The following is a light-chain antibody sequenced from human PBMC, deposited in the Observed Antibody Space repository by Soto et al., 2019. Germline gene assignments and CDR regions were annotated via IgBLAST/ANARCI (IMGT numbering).Light chain of an antibody. CDR2: EAS. V-gene: IGKV3-11*01. J-gene: IGKJ2*01. CDR1: QSVGAY. Sequence: DIALIQSPATLSLSPGESATLSCRASQSVGAYLVWFQQRPGQAPRLLISEASKRATGIPARFSGRGSGTDFTLTISSLQPEDFAVYYCQHRSNRPFMYIFGQGNKLEMK. CDR3: QHRSNRPFMYI.